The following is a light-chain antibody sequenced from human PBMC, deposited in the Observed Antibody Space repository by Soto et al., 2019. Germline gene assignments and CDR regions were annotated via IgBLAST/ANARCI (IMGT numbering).Light chain of an antibody. Sequence: EIVMTQSPATLSVSLGDRATLYCRASQSVSTYLAWYQQKPGQAPRLLIYGASTRATGIPARFSGSGSETDFTLTISSLQSEDFAVYYCQQYDSWPPSYTFGQGTKLEIK. CDR1: QSVSTY. CDR2: GAS. J-gene: IGKJ2*01. V-gene: IGKV3-15*01. CDR3: QQYDSWPPSYT.